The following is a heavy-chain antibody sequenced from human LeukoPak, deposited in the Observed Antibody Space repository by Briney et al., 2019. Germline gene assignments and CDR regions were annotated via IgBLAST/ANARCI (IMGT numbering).Heavy chain of an antibody. V-gene: IGHV3-64*01. Sequence: GGSLRLPCAASGFIFSNYALHWVRQAPGKGLEYVSIISSNGGTTYYASSVKGRFTISRDNSKNTLFLQMGSLRVEDMAVYYCAKDDVPAFGTGYMDAWGKGTTVIVSS. D-gene: IGHD2-2*01. CDR2: ISSNGGTT. CDR1: GFIFSNYA. J-gene: IGHJ6*03. CDR3: AKDDVPAFGTGYMDA.